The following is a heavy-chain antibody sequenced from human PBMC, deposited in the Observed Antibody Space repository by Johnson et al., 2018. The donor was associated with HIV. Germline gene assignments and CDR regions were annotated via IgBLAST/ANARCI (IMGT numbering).Heavy chain of an antibody. CDR1: GFTFSSYD. CDR2: IGTAGDT. CDR3: AREGPMVRSGAFDI. D-gene: IGHD3-10*01. V-gene: IGHV3-13*01. Sequence: VQLVESGGGLVQPGGSLRLSCAASGFTFSSYDMHWVRQATGKGLEWVSAIGTAGDTYYPGSVKGRFTISRDNSKNTLYLQMNSLGAEDTAVYYCAREGPMVRSGAFDIWGPGTVVTVSS. J-gene: IGHJ3*02.